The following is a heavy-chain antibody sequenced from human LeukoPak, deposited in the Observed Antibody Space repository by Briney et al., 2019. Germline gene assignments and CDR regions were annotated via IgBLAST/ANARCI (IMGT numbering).Heavy chain of an antibody. D-gene: IGHD1-26*01. CDR3: VRIVGAMGQFY. J-gene: IGHJ4*02. CDR2: IYSSGST. V-gene: IGHV4-39*01. Sequence: SETLSLTCTVSGGSIRSSYYYWGWIRQPPRKGLDWIGSIYSSGSTYYNPSLRSRITISVDTSKNQFSLKLSSVTAADTAVYYCVRIVGAMGQFYWGQGTLVTVSS. CDR1: GGSIRSSYYY.